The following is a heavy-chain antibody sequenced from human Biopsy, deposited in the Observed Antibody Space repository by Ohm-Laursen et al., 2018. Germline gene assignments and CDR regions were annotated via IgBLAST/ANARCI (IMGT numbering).Heavy chain of an antibody. CDR1: GGTFRNYA. J-gene: IGHJ6*02. D-gene: IGHD2-2*01. V-gene: IGHV1-69*13. CDR3: AGLDRGSNSCYWNYYYFYGMDV. CDR2: IIPIFGTE. Sequence: SVKVSCKASGGTFRNYAISWVRQAPGQGLEWMGGIIPIFGTEDYAQNFQGRVTITADGSTNTAYMELSSLKSEDTAMCYCAGLDRGSNSCYWNYYYFYGMDVWGQGTTVTVS.